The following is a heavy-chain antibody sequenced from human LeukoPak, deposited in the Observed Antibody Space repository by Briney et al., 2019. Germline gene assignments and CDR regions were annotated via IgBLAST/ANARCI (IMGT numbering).Heavy chain of an antibody. CDR1: AFTFSHYG. CDR3: ARPYCSSTSCQYYFDY. J-gene: IGHJ4*02. CDR2: ISYDGSNK. Sequence: GGSLRLSCAASAFTFSHYGMHWVRQAPGKGLEWVAVISYDGSNKYYADSVKGRFTISRDNSKNTLYLQMNSLRAEDTAVYYCARPYCSSTSCQYYFDYWGQGTLVTVSP. V-gene: IGHV3-30*19. D-gene: IGHD2-2*01.